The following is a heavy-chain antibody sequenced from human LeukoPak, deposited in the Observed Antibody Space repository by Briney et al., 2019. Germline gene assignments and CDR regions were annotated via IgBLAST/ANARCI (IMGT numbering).Heavy chain of an antibody. CDR2: IYYTGNT. V-gene: IGHV4-39*01. CDR3: ARQTGSGLFTLP. D-gene: IGHD3/OR15-3a*01. CDR1: GGSISDISYY. Sequence: SETLSLTCTVSGGSISDISYYWGWIRQPPGKGLEWIGSIYYTGNTYYNASLKSRVTISIDTSKNQISLRLTSVTAADTAMYYCARQTGSGLFTLPGGQGTLVTVSS. J-gene: IGHJ4*02.